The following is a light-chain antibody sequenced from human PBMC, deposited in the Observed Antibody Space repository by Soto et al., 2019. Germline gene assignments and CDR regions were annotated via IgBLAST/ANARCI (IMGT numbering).Light chain of an antibody. CDR2: DNN. CDR3: ATWDGSLPGEV. CDR1: SSNIGNNY. J-gene: IGLJ2*01. Sequence: QSVLTQSPSVSAAPGQKVTISCSGSSSNIGNNYVSWYQQLPGTAPKLLIYDNNKRPSGIPDRFSGSKSGTSGTLDITGLQTGDEVDYYCATWDGSLPGEVFGGGTKLTVL. V-gene: IGLV1-51*01.